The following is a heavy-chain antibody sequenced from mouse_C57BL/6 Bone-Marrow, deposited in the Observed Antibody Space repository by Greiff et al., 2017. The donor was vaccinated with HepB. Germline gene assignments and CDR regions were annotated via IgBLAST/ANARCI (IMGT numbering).Heavy chain of an antibody. CDR3: ARGAYFWYFDV. V-gene: IGHV1-55*01. CDR2: IYHGSGST. J-gene: IGHJ1*03. CDR1: GYTFTSYW. Sequence: QVQLQQPGAELVKPGASVKMSCKASGYTFTSYWITWVKQRPGQGLEWIGDIYHGSGSTNYNEKFKSKATLTVDTSYRKAYMQLSSLTSEDSAVYYCARGAYFWYFDVWGTGTTVTVSS.